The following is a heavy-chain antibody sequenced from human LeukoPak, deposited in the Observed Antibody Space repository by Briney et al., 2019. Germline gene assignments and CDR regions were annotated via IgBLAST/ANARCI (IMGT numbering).Heavy chain of an antibody. V-gene: IGHV3-23*01. J-gene: IGHJ4*02. Sequence: GGSLRLSCAASGFTFSSSAMSWVRQAPGKGLEWVSSISGSGTSTYYADSVKGRFTISRDNSKNTLYLQMNSLRAEDTAVYYCARLPLGGATQTRFDYWGQGTLVTVSS. CDR1: GFTFSSSA. CDR2: ISGSGTST. CDR3: ARLPLGGATQTRFDY. D-gene: IGHD1-26*01.